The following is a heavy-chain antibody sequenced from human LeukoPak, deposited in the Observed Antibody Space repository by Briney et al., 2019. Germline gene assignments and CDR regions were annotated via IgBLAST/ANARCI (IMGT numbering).Heavy chain of an antibody. Sequence: ASVKVFCKASGYSFTSYGFTWVRRAPGQGLEWMGWVSAYDGSTNYAQKIRGRVTMTTDASKNTVYMELRSLRFDDTAVYYCARGGRDGMDVWGQGTTVTVSS. V-gene: IGHV1-18*01. J-gene: IGHJ6*02. D-gene: IGHD3-10*01. CDR3: ARGGRDGMDV. CDR1: GYSFTSYG. CDR2: VSAYDGST.